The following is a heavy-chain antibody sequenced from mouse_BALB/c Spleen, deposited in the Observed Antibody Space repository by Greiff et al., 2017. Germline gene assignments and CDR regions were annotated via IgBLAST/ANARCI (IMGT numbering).Heavy chain of an antibody. V-gene: IGHV1-14*01. CDR1: GYTFTSYV. J-gene: IGHJ3*01. CDR2: INPYNDGT. CDR3: ARFTGGGNYEAWFAY. Sequence: VHVKQSGPELVKPGASVKMSCKASGYTFTSYVMHWVKQKPGQGLEWIGYINPYNDGTKYNEKFKGKATLTSDKSSSTAYMELSSLTSEDSAVYYCARFTGGGNYEAWFAYWGQGTLVTVSA. D-gene: IGHD2-1*01.